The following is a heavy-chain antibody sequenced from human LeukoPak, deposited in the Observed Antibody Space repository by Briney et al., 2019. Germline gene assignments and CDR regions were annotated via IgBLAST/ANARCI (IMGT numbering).Heavy chain of an antibody. CDR1: GDSISNYY. CDR2: IYYSGST. D-gene: IGHD3-16*02. J-gene: IGHJ4*02. CDR3: ARGLGELSFPFDY. Sequence: PSETLSLTCTVSGDSISNYYWSWIRQPPGKGLEWIGYIYYSGSTSYNPSLKSRVTISVDTSKNQFSLTLTPVTAADTAVYYCARGLGELSFPFDYWGQGTLVTVSS. V-gene: IGHV4-59*01.